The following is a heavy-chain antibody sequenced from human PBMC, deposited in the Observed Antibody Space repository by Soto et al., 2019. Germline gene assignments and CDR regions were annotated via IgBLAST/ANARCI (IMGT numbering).Heavy chain of an antibody. Sequence: QVKLVQSGAEVKKPGSSVKVSCKASGGTFGNSAISWVRQDPGQGLEWMGGIIPVFGTVNYAQKFEGRVTIAADESTSTVFMKMSRLTSEDTAVYYCAKVMAAAGYDSWGQGTLVTVS. CDR3: AKVMAAAGYDS. D-gene: IGHD3-16*01. CDR1: GGTFGNSA. J-gene: IGHJ4*02. CDR2: IIPVFGTV. V-gene: IGHV1-69*01.